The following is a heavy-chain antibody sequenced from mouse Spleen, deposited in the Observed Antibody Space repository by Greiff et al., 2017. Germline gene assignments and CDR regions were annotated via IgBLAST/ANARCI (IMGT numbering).Heavy chain of an antibody. CDR3: AYGRTVVAPVYFDY. D-gene: IGHD1-1*01. CDR1: GFNIKDYY. CDR2: IDPEDGET. Sequence: VQLKESGAELVKPGASVKLSCTASGFNIKDYYMHWVKQRTEQGLEWIGRIDPEDGETKYAPKFQGKATITADTSSNTAYLQLSSLTSEDTAVYYCAYGRTVVAPVYFDYWGQGTTLTVSS. V-gene: IGHV14-2*01. J-gene: IGHJ2*01.